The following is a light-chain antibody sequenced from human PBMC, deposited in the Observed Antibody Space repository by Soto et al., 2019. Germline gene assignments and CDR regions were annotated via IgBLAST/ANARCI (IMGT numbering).Light chain of an antibody. CDR2: DAS. Sequence: ENVLTQSPATLSLSPGERATLSCRASQSVSSNLAWYQQKPGQAPRLLIYDASKRATGIPARFSGSGSGTDFTLTISDVQPEDFALYYCHQRQIWPRTFGQGTKVDIK. CDR1: QSVSSN. V-gene: IGKV3-11*01. CDR3: HQRQIWPRT. J-gene: IGKJ1*01.